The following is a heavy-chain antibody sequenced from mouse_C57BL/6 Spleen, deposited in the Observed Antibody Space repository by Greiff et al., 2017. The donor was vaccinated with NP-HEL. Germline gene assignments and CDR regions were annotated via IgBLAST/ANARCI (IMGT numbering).Heavy chain of an antibody. CDR3: ARENYFDD. J-gene: IGHJ2*01. CDR1: GFTFSDYY. Sequence: EVKLVESEGGLVQPGSSMKLSCTASGFTFSDYYMAWVRQVPEKGLEWVANINSDGSSTYYLDSLKSRFIISKDNAKNILYLQMSSLKSEDTATYYCARENYFDDWGQGTTLTVSS. V-gene: IGHV5-16*01. CDR2: INSDGSST.